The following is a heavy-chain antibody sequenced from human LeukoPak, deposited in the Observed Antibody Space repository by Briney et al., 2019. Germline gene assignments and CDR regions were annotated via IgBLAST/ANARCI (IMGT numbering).Heavy chain of an antibody. CDR1: GFSLRIRGDG. V-gene: IGHV2-5*01. D-gene: IGHD3-10*01. CDR2: IYWNDVE. J-gene: IGHJ4*02. CDR3: VHSSKSDWFGELFDY. Sequence: SGPTLVNPTQTLTLTCTFSGFSLRIRGDGVGWIRQPPGKALEWLALIYWNDVEHYTPSLKSRLTITKDTSKNQVALTMTNMDPVDTATYYCVHSSKSDWFGELFDYWGQGALVTVSS.